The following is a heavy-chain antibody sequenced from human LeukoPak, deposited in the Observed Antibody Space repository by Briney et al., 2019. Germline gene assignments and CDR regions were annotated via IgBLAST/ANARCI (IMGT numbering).Heavy chain of an antibody. V-gene: IGHV4-4*07. CDR2: IYTSGST. D-gene: IGHD4-23*01. J-gene: IGHJ5*02. CDR1: GGPISSYY. Sequence: SETLSLTCTVSGGPISSYYWSWIRQPAGKGLEWIGRIYTSGSTNYNPSLKSRVTMSVDTSKNQFSLKLSSVTAADTAVYYCAREPYGGKQGAGWFDPWGQGTLVTVSS. CDR3: AREPYGGKQGAGWFDP.